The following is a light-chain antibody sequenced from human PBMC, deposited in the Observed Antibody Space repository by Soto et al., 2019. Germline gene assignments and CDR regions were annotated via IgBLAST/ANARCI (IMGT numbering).Light chain of an antibody. J-gene: IGLJ1*01. CDR3: QSYDHVVRDFHYL. CDR1: SSNIGAGYD. V-gene: IGLV1-40*01. CDR2: GNN. Sequence: QSVLTQPPSVSGAPGQRVTISCTGSSSNIGAGYDVHWYQQLPGTAPKLLIYGNNNRPSGVPDRFSGSKSGTSASLAITGLQAEDEAYYYCQSYDHVVRDFHYLFGTGTK.